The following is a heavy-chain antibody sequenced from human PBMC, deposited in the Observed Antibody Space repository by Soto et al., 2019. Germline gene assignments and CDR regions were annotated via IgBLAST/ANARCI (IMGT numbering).Heavy chain of an antibody. Sequence: GASVKVSCKVSGYTLTELSMHWVLQAPGKGLEWMGGFDPEDGETIYAQKFQGRVTMTEDTSTDTAYMELSSLRSEDTAVYYCATVITIFGVALRWFDPWGQGTLVTVSS. D-gene: IGHD3-3*01. CDR2: FDPEDGET. J-gene: IGHJ5*02. CDR1: GYTLTELS. V-gene: IGHV1-24*01. CDR3: ATVITIFGVALRWFDP.